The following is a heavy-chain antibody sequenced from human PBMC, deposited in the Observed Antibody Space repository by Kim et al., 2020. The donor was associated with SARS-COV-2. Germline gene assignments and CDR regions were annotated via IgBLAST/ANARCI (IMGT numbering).Heavy chain of an antibody. Sequence: GGSLRLSCAASGFTFRSYWMSWVRQAPGKGLEWVANIKEDGSKKYYLDSVKGRFTISRDNAKNSLYLQMNSLRAEDTALYYCTGGNYDNYWGQGTLVTVS. CDR1: GFTFRSYW. CDR2: IKEDGSKK. V-gene: IGHV3-7*04. CDR3: TGGNYDNY. D-gene: IGHD1-7*01. J-gene: IGHJ4*02.